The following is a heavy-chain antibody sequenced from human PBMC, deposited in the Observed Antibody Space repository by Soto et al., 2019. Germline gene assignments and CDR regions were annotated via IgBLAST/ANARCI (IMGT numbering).Heavy chain of an antibody. CDR2: IWYDGSNK. J-gene: IGHJ4*02. CDR3: ARDSGELLSAAPDY. D-gene: IGHD1-26*01. Sequence: GGSLRLSCAASGFTFSSYGMHWVRQAPGKGLEWVAVIWYDGSNKYYADSVKGRFTISRDNSKNTLYLQMNSLRAEDTAVYYCARDSGELLSAAPDYWGQGTLVTVSS. CDR1: GFTFSSYG. V-gene: IGHV3-33*01.